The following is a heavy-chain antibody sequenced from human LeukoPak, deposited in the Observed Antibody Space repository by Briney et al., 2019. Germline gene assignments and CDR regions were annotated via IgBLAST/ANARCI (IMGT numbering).Heavy chain of an antibody. V-gene: IGHV3-23*01. CDR2: ISGRGGST. J-gene: IGHJ4*02. Sequence: QPGGSLRLSCAASGFSFSSYAMSWVRQAPAKGLECVSGISGRGGSTYYADSVKGRFTISRDNSKNTLYLQMNSLRAEDAAVYYCATIGDRRTGELYRIDYWGQGTLVTVSS. D-gene: IGHD7-27*01. CDR3: ATIGDRRTGELYRIDY. CDR1: GFSFSSYA.